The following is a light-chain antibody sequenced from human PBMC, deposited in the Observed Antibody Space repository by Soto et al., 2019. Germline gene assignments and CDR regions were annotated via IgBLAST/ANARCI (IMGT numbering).Light chain of an antibody. V-gene: IGLV1-40*01. CDR1: SSNIGAGFD. J-gene: IGLJ2*01. Sequence: QSVLTQPPSVSGAPGQRVTIPCPGTSSNIGAGFDVHWYQHLPGTAPKLLIYGNNHRPSGVPDRFSGSKSGTSASLAITGLQAEDEADYSCQSFDTSLGRSVFGGGTKLTVL. CDR2: GNN. CDR3: QSFDTSLGRSV.